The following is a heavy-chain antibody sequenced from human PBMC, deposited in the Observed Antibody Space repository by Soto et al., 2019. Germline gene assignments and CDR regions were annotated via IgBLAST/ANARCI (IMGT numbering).Heavy chain of an antibody. J-gene: IGHJ4*02. CDR1: GYSISSGYY. D-gene: IGHD5-12*01. CDR2: IYHSGST. Sequence: KTSETLSLTCAVSGYSISSGYYWGWIRQPPGKGLEWIGSIYHSGSTYYNPSLKSRVTISVDNSKNTLYLQMNSLRAEDTAVYYCARKESRWLQKGPFDYWGQGTLVTVSS. CDR3: ARKESRWLQKGPFDY. V-gene: IGHV4-38-2*01.